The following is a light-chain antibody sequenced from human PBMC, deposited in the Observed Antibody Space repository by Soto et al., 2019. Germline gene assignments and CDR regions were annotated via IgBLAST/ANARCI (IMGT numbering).Light chain of an antibody. V-gene: IGKV3-20*01. CDR1: QSVSTNY. CDR2: GAS. CDR3: HQYGSSPQT. J-gene: IGKJ1*01. Sequence: EIVLTQSPGTLSLSPGERATLSCSASQSVSTNYLAWYQQKPGQGPRLLIYGASSRATGIPDRFSGSGSGTDFTLTISRLEPEDFAVYYCHQYGSSPQTFGRGTKVDI.